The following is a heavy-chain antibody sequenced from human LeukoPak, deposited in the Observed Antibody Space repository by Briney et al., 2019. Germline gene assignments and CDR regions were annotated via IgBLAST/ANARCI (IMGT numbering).Heavy chain of an antibody. V-gene: IGHV1-8*01. D-gene: IGHD4-17*01. CDR3: ARELRRDAY. Sequence: ASVKVSCKASGYTFTSYDVNWVRQATGQGLEWMGYINPNSGHTTYAQRFQGRITMTTDTSISTAYMELTSLTSEDTAIYYCARELRRDAYWGQGALVTVSS. CDR2: INPNSGHT. CDR1: GYTFTSYD. J-gene: IGHJ4*02.